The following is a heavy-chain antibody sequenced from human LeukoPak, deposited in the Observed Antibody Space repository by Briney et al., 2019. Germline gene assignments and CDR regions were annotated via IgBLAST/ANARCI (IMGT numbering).Heavy chain of an antibody. CDR1: GYTFTGYY. D-gene: IGHD2-21*01. CDR2: INPNSGGT. CDR3: ARAPLRFGYYYYYMAV. V-gene: IGHV1-2*02. J-gene: IGHJ6*03. Sequence: GASVKVSCKASGYTFTGYYMHWVRQAPGQGLEWMGWINPNSGGTNYAQKFQGGVTMTRDTSTSTAYRELSRLRSDDTAVYYCARAPLRFGYYYYYMAVWGKGTTVTVSS.